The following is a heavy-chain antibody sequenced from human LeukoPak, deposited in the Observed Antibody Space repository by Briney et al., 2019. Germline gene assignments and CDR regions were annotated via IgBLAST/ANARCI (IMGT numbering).Heavy chain of an antibody. Sequence: PSETLSLTCIVSGGSIGSNHWGWIRQPPGKGLEWMGHIYDSGSTNYNPSLKSRVTISVDTSKNQFSLKLSSVTAADTAVYYCARLMRVAARPFDYWGQGTLLTVSS. CDR3: ARLMRVAARPFDY. CDR1: GGSIGSNH. D-gene: IGHD6-6*01. V-gene: IGHV4-59*08. J-gene: IGHJ4*02. CDR2: IYDSGST.